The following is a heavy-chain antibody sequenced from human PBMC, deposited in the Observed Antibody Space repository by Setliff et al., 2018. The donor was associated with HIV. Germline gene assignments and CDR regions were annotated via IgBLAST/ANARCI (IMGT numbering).Heavy chain of an antibody. J-gene: IGHJ3*02. CDR2: LSQDGSDE. Sequence: PGGSLRLSCAVSGFTFSNYHMHWVRQAPGKGLEWVAALSQDGSDEYYADSVKGRFTISRDNSKNTLYLQMNSLRVEDTAVYYCVKGLTGFPRDAFDMWGQGTMVTVSS. V-gene: IGHV3-30*04. CDR3: VKGLTGFPRDAFDM. CDR1: GFTFSNYH. D-gene: IGHD3-10*01.